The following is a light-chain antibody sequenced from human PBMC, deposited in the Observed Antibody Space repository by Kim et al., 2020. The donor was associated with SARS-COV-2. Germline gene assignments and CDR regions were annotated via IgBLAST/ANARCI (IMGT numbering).Light chain of an antibody. CDR2: GAS. Sequence: EIVMTQSPATLSVSPGERATLSCRASQSISNSLAWYQQKPGQAPRLLIYGASTRATGIPARFSGSGSGTEFTLTISSLQSEDFAVYSCQQYNKWPLTFGGGTKVDIK. CDR1: QSISNS. V-gene: IGKV3-15*01. J-gene: IGKJ4*01. CDR3: QQYNKWPLT.